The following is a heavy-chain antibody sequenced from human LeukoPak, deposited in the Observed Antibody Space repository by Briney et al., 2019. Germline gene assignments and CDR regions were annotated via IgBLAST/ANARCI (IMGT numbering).Heavy chain of an antibody. D-gene: IGHD6-19*01. CDR3: ATVGGSGWYDFDY. CDR1: GGTFSSYA. CDR2: IIPIFGTA. Sequence: ASVKVSCKASGGTFSSYAISWVRQAPGQGLEWMGGIIPIFGTANYAQKSQGRVTITADESTSTAYMELSSLRSEDTAVYYCATVGGSGWYDFDYWGQGTLVTVSS. V-gene: IGHV1-69*01. J-gene: IGHJ4*02.